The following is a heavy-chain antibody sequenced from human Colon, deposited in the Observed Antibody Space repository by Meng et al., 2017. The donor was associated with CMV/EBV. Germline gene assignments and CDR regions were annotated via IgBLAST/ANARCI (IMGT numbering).Heavy chain of an antibody. CDR2: IRYDGSNK. V-gene: IGHV3-30*02. Sequence: GGSLRLSCAASGFTSRSYGMHWVRQAPGKGLGWVAFIRYDGSNKYYADSVKGRFTISRDNSKNTLYLQMNSLRAEDTAVYYCAKDVVVVPAASSYYYGMDVWGQGTTVTVSS. CDR3: AKDVVVVPAASSYYYGMDV. CDR1: GFTSRSYG. D-gene: IGHD2-2*01. J-gene: IGHJ6*02.